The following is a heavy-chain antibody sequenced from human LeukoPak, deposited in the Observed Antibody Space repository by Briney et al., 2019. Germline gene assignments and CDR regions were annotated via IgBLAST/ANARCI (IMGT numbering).Heavy chain of an antibody. J-gene: IGHJ4*02. V-gene: IGHV3-30*02. Sequence: PGGSLRLSCAASGFIFSGHGMHWVRQAPGKGLEWVAFIRYDGSNKYYADSVKGRFTISRDNSKNTLYLQMNSLRAEDTAVYYCAKDHRYSSSSRLDYWGQGTLVTVSS. CDR1: GFIFSGHG. CDR2: IRYDGSNK. CDR3: AKDHRYSSSSRLDY. D-gene: IGHD6-6*01.